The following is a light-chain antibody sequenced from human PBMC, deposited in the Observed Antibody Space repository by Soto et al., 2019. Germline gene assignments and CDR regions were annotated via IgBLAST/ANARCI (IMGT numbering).Light chain of an antibody. V-gene: IGLV3-1*01. J-gene: IGLJ2*01. Sequence: SYELTQPPSVSVSPGQTASITCSGDKLGDKYACWYQQKPGQSPVLVIYQDSKRPSGIPERFSGSKSGYTATLTISGTQAMDEADYYCQAWDSSTPVVFGGGTKLTVL. CDR2: QDS. CDR1: KLGDKY. CDR3: QAWDSSTPVV.